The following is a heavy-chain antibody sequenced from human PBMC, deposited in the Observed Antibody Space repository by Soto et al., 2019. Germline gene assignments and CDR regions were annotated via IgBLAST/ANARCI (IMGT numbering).Heavy chain of an antibody. V-gene: IGHV3-21*01. D-gene: IGHD2-15*01. J-gene: IGHJ4*02. CDR1: GFTFSSYS. CDR2: ISGDSTYI. CDR3: ATHSIALATH. Sequence: GGSLRVWCGASGFTFSSYSMKWVRQSPGTGLEWVSSISGDSTYIPYADSLKGRFTISRDNSKNTLYLQMNSLRTEDTAVYYCATHSIALATHWAQGTLVTVSS.